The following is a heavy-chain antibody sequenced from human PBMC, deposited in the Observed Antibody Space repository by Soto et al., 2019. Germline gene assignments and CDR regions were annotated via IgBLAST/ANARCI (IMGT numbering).Heavy chain of an antibody. Sequence: EVQLVESGGGLVQPGGSLRLSCAASGLIFSDYHMDWVRQAPGKGLEWVGRIRRKANSYTTEYAASVKGRFTISRDKSKTSLYLQMNRLKSEDTAVYYCAMLGGWSGGSSGMDVWGQGTTVTVSS. V-gene: IGHV3-72*01. D-gene: IGHD6-19*01. CDR3: AMLGGWSGGSSGMDV. J-gene: IGHJ6*02. CDR2: IRRKANSYTT. CDR1: GLIFSDYH.